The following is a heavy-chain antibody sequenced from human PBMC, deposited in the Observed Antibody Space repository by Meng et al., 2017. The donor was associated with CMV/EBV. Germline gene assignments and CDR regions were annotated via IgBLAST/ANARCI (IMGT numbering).Heavy chain of an antibody. CDR1: GFTFSSYA. CDR3: ARGVVVPAAISVRVISVLGYYYYGMDV. V-gene: IGHV3-30*04. D-gene: IGHD2-2*01. CDR2: ISYDGSNK. J-gene: IGHJ6*02. Sequence: GESLKISCAASGFTFSSYAMHWVRQAPGKRLEWVAVISYDGSNKYYADSVKGRFTISRDNSENTLYLQMNSLRAEDTAVYYCARGVVVPAAISVRVISVLGYYYYGMDVWGQGTTVTVSS.